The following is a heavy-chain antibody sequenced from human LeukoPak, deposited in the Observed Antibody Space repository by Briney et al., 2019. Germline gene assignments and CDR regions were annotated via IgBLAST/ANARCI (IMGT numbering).Heavy chain of an antibody. CDR3: ASNHLGVVPTLYYMDV. CDR1: GGTFSSYA. J-gene: IGHJ6*03. V-gene: IGHV1-69*05. D-gene: IGHD3-3*01. Sequence: GASVKVSCKASGGTFSSYAISWVRQAPGQGLEWMGGIIPIFGTANYAQKFQGRVTITTDESTSTAYMELSSLRSEDTAVYYCASNHLGVVPTLYYMDVWGKGTTVTVSS. CDR2: IIPIFGTA.